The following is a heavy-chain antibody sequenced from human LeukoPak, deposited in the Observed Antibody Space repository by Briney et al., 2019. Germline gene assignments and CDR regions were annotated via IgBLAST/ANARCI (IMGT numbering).Heavy chain of an antibody. V-gene: IGHV1-18*01. D-gene: IGHD3-22*01. CDR1: GYTFTSYG. J-gene: IGHJ4*02. Sequence: GASVKVSCKASGYTFTSYGISWVRQAPGQGLERMGWISAYNGNTNYAQKLQGRVTMTTDTSTSTAYMELRSLRSDDTAVYYCARNWHDSSGYYHRPFDYWGQGTLVTVSS. CDR3: ARNWHDSSGYYHRPFDY. CDR2: ISAYNGNT.